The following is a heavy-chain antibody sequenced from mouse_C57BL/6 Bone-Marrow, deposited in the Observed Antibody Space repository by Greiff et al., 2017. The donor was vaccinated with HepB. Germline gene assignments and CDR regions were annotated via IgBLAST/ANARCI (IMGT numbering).Heavy chain of an antibody. D-gene: IGHD1-1*01. CDR1: GYSITSDY. V-gene: IGHV3-8*01. CDR2: ISYSGST. CDR3: ARFIYYYGSSHWYFDV. J-gene: IGHJ1*03. Sequence: EVQRVESGPGLAKPSQTLSLTCSVTGYSITSDYWNWIRKFPGNKLEYMGYISYSGSTYYNPSLKSRISITRDTSKNQYYLQLNSVTTEDTATYYCARFIYYYGSSHWYFDVWGTGTTVTVSS.